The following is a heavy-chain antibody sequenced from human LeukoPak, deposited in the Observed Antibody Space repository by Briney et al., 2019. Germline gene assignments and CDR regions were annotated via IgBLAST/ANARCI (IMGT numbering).Heavy chain of an antibody. D-gene: IGHD3-10*01. J-gene: IGHJ5*02. V-gene: IGHV4-59*01. CDR3: ARDSMYYYGSGNVAHWFDP. Sequence: PSETLSLTCTVSGGSISSYYWSWIRQPPGKGLEWIGDIYYSGSTNYNPSLKSRVTISVDTSKNQFSLKLSSVTAADTAVYYCARDSMYYYGSGNVAHWFDPWGQGTLVTVSS. CDR1: GGSISSYY. CDR2: IYYSGST.